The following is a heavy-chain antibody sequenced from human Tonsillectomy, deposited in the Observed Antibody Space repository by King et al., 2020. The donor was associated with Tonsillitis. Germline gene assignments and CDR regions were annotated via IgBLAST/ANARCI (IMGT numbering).Heavy chain of an antibody. CDR2: IYPTDSDT. CDR3: ARQGGYGGAVYFDY. Sequence: VQLVESGAEVKKPGESLTISCTASGYSFTNYWIAWVRQMPGKGLEWMGIIYPTDSDTGYNPSFQGQVTISADKSIGTAYLQWNSLKSSDTAIYYCARQGGYGGAVYFDYWGQGTLVTVSS. D-gene: IGHD4-23*01. V-gene: IGHV5-51*01. J-gene: IGHJ4*02. CDR1: GYSFTNYW.